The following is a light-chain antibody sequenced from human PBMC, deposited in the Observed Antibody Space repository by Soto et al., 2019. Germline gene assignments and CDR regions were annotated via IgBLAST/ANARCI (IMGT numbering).Light chain of an antibody. J-gene: IGKJ1*01. CDR3: QQYGSSPRT. CDR2: GAS. V-gene: IGKV3-20*01. Sequence: NVLTQSPGTLSLSPGEGATLSCRASQSISSNYLAWYQQKPGQAPRLLIYGASSRATDIPDRFRGSGSGRDFTLTISRLEPEDFAVYYCQQYGSSPRTFGQGTKVDI. CDR1: QSISSNY.